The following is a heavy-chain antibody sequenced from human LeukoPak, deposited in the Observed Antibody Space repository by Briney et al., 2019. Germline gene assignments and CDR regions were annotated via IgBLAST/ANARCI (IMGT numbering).Heavy chain of an antibody. D-gene: IGHD6-19*01. CDR3: ARDVSSGWYGY. J-gene: IGHJ4*02. CDR1: GFMFSNSN. V-gene: IGHV3-21*01. Sequence: GGSLRLSCAASGFMFSNSNMNWVRQAPGKGLEWVSSISSSSTYIYYADSVKGRFTISRDNAKNSLYLQMNSLRAEDTAVYYCARDVSSGWYGYWGQGTLVTVSS. CDR2: ISSSSTYI.